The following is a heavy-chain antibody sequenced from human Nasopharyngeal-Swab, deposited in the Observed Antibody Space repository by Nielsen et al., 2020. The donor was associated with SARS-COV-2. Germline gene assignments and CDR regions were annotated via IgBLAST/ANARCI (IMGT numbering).Heavy chain of an antibody. J-gene: IGHJ6*02. Sequence: ASVKVSCKASGYTFTSYYMHWVRQAPGQGLEWMGIINPSGGSTSYAQKFQGRVTMTRDTSTSTVYMELSSLRSEDTAVYYCARLARGYSYGYPSYYGVDVWGQGTTVTVSS. CDR3: ARLARGYSYGYPSYYGVDV. V-gene: IGHV1-46*01. CDR1: GYTFTSYY. D-gene: IGHD5-18*01. CDR2: INPSGGST.